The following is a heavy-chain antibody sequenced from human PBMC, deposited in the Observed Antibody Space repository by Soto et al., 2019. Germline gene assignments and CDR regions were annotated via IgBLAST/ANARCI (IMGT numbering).Heavy chain of an antibody. CDR3: ARVIASAADFDY. D-gene: IGHD6-13*01. V-gene: IGHV1-18*01. J-gene: IGHJ4*02. Sequence: QVQLVQSGAEVKKPGASVKVSCKASGYTFTSYGLSWVRQAPGQGLEWMGWISAYNRNTNYAQKLQGRVTMTTDTTTSTADRELRSLRSDDTAVYYCARVIASAADFDYWGQGTLVTVSS. CDR1: GYTFTSYG. CDR2: ISAYNRNT.